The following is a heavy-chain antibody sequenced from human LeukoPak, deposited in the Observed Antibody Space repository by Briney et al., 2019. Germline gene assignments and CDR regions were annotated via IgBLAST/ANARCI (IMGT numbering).Heavy chain of an antibody. D-gene: IGHD2/OR15-2a*01. CDR1: AGSISSSSYY. V-gene: IGHV4-39*01. CDR2: IYYSGST. Sequence: SETLSLTCSVSAGSISSSSYYWGWIRQPPGKGLEWIGTIYYSGSTSSNPSFKSRVTISVDTSKNQFSLKLNSATAADTAVYYCARTLSAYYLFKSAFDMWGQGTMVTVSS. J-gene: IGHJ3*02. CDR3: ARTLSAYYLFKSAFDM.